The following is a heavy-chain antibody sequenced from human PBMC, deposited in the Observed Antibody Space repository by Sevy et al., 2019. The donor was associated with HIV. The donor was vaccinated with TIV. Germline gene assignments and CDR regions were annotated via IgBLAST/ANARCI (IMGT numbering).Heavy chain of an antibody. CDR1: GGSISSSSYY. CDR2: IYYSGST. Sequence: SETLSLTCTVSGGSISSSSYYWGWMRQPPGKGLEWIGSIYYSGSTYYNPSLKSRVTISVDTSKNQFSLKLSSVTAADTAVYYCARRLCGQWGIKGNWFDPWGQGTLVTVSS. D-gene: IGHD6-19*01. CDR3: ARRLCGQWGIKGNWFDP. V-gene: IGHV4-39*01. J-gene: IGHJ5*02.